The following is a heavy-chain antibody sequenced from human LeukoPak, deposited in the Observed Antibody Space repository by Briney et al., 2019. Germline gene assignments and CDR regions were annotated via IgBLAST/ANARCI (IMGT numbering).Heavy chain of an antibody. CDR1: GGSISSYY. D-gene: IGHD3-9*01. CDR3: ARGNYDILTGYHYYFDY. Sequence: SETLSLTCTVSGGSISSYYWSWIRQPPGKGLKWIGYIYYSGSTNYNPSLKSRVTISVDTPKNQFSLKLSSVTAADTAVYYCARGNYDILTGYHYYFDYWGQGTLVTVSS. J-gene: IGHJ4*02. CDR2: IYYSGST. V-gene: IGHV4-59*01.